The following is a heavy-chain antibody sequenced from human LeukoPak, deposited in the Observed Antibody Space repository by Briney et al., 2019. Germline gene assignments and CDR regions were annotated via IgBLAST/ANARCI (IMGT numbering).Heavy chain of an antibody. V-gene: IGHV4-38-2*02. CDR1: GYSISSGYY. D-gene: IGHD6-13*01. Sequence: SETLSLTCTVSGYSISSGYYWGWIRQPPGKGLEWIGNIYPSGTTYYNPSLKSRVTISVDTSKNQFSLKLSSVTAADTAVYYCARGDGSSSWLRDWGQGTLVTVSS. CDR3: ARGDGSSSWLRD. CDR2: IYPSGTT. J-gene: IGHJ4*02.